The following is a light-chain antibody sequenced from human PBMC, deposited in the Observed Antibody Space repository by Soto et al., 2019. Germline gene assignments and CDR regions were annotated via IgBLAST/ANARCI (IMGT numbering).Light chain of an antibody. CDR3: NSYTSSTNSVA. Sequence: QSALTQPASVSGSPGQSIAITCTGTSSDVGGYKFVSWYQQHPGKAPKLIIYEVSNRPSGVSNRFSGSKSGNTASLTISGLQAEDEADYYCNSYTSSTNSVAFGGGTKLTVL. J-gene: IGLJ2*01. CDR1: SSDVGGYKF. CDR2: EVS. V-gene: IGLV2-14*01.